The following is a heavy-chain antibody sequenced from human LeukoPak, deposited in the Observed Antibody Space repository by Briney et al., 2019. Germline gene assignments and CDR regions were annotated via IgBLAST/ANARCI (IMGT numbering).Heavy chain of an antibody. D-gene: IGHD6-19*01. CDR3: AKFYSSGINAFDY. CDR2: ISGSGGST. J-gene: IGHJ4*02. V-gene: IGHV3-23*01. CDR1: GFTFSSYA. Sequence: GGSLRLSCAASGFTFSSYAMSWVRQAPGKGLEWVSAISGSGGSTYYADSVKGRFTISRDNSKNTLYLQMNSLRAEDTAVYYGAKFYSSGINAFDYWGQGTLVTVSS.